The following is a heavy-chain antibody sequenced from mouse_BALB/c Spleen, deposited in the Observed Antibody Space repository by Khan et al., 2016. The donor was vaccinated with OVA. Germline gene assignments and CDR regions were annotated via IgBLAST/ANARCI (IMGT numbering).Heavy chain of an antibody. CDR2: VSTGGGYT. CDR1: GFTFSTYG. Sequence: EVELVESGGDLVKPGGSLKLSCAASGFTFSTYGMSWVRQTPDKRLEWVATVSTGGGYTYYPDSVQGRFTISRDNAKNTLYLQMSSLKSEDTAMFYCARLAYYYNREGFAYWGQGTLVTVSA. J-gene: IGHJ3*01. V-gene: IGHV5-6*01. D-gene: IGHD1-1*01. CDR3: ARLAYYYNREGFAY.